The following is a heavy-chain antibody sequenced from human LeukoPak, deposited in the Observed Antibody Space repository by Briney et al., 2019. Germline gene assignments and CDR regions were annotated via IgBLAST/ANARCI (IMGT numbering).Heavy chain of an antibody. CDR1: GGSISSGSYY. CDR3: ARDGPIWGYYYYMDV. Sequence: KASETLSLTCTVSGGSISSGSYYWSWIRQPAGKGLEWIGRIYTSGSTNYNPSLKSRVTISVDTSKNQFSLKLSSVTAADTAVYYCARDGPIWGYYYYMDVWGKGTTVTVSS. CDR2: IYTSGST. D-gene: IGHD7-27*01. V-gene: IGHV4-61*02. J-gene: IGHJ6*03.